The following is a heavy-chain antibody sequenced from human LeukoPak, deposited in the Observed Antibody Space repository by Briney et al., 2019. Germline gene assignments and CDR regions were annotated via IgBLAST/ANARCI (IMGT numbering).Heavy chain of an antibody. CDR2: ISGSGGST. Sequence: GGSLRLSFAASGFTFSSYAMSWVRQAPGKGLEWVSAISGSGGSTYYADSVKGRFTISRDNSKNTLYLQMNSLRAEDTAVYYCAKDQMSAVAGTAPGDYWGQGTLVTVSS. V-gene: IGHV3-23*01. J-gene: IGHJ4*02. CDR3: AKDQMSAVAGTAPGDY. CDR1: GFTFSSYA. D-gene: IGHD6-19*01.